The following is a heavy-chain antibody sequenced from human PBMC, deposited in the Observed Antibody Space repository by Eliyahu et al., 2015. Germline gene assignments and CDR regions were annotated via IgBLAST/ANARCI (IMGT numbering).Heavy chain of an antibody. Sequence: EVQLVESGGGLVKSGGSLRLSCAASGFTFSTYSMNWVRQAPGKGLEWVSSISSTSTYIHYADSVKGRFTISRDNAKNSLYLQMNSLRAEDTAVYFCARGVGATTGAFDMWGRGTMVTVSS. CDR1: GFTFSTYS. J-gene: IGHJ3*02. V-gene: IGHV3-21*02. CDR3: ARGVGATTGAFDM. CDR2: ISSTSTYI. D-gene: IGHD1-26*01.